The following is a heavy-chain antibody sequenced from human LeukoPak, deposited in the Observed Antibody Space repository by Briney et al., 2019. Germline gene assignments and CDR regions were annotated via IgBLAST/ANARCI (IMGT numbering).Heavy chain of an antibody. V-gene: IGHV3-23*01. D-gene: IGHD6-25*01. Sequence: GGSLRLSCAASGFTFSSYAMNWVRQAPGKGLEWVSTVRGGGGSTYYADSVKGRFTISRDNSRNTLYLQMNSLRAEDTATYYCAKGRYVSSGDFDYWGQGTLDTVSS. CDR3: AKGRYVSSGDFDY. CDR1: GFTFSSYA. CDR2: VRGGGGST. J-gene: IGHJ4*02.